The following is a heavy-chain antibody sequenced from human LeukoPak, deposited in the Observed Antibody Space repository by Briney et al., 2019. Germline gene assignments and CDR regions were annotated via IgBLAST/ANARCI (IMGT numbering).Heavy chain of an antibody. D-gene: IGHD3-10*01. J-gene: IGHJ4*02. Sequence: GGSLRLSCAASGFTFSDYAMSWIRQAPGQGLEWVSTISDDGSGTYYADSVKGRFTISRDNSKNTLYLQMNSLRAEDTAVYYCAKDQEVLWFGELLSNVDYWGQGTLVTVSS. CDR2: ISDDGSGT. CDR3: AKDQEVLWFGELLSNVDY. V-gene: IGHV3-23*01. CDR1: GFTFSDYA.